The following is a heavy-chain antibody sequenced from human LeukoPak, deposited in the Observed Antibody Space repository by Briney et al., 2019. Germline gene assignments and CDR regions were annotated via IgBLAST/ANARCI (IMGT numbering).Heavy chain of an antibody. CDR3: ARGSIRYFDWLLLWWFDP. J-gene: IGHJ5*02. CDR1: GGSFSGYY. CDR2: INHSGST. V-gene: IGHV4-34*01. D-gene: IGHD3-9*01. Sequence: SETLSLTCAVYGGSFSGYYLSWIRQPPGKGLEWIGEINHSGSTNYNPSLKSRVTISVDTSKNQFSLKLSSVTAADTAVYYCARGSIRYFDWLLLWWFDPWGQGTLVTVSS.